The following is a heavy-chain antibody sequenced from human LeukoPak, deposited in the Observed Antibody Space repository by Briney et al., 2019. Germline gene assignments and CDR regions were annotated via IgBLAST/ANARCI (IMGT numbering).Heavy chain of an antibody. J-gene: IGHJ4*02. CDR2: ITRGVGTT. D-gene: IGHD1-1*01. Sequence: GGSLRLSCAASGFTFSYYWMSWVRQAPGKGLECVSGITRGVGTTYYADSVKGRFTISRDNSKNTLYLQMNNLRVDDTAVYYCAKKGQADDDGKPDWGQGTLVTVSS. CDR1: GFTFSYYW. CDR3: AKKGQADDDGKPD. V-gene: IGHV3-23*01.